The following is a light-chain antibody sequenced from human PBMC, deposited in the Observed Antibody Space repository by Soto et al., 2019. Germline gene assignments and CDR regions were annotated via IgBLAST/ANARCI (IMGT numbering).Light chain of an antibody. CDR3: QHYNGYRWT. CDR1: QSISSW. V-gene: IGKV1-5*01. CDR2: AAS. J-gene: IGKJ1*01. Sequence: DIQMTQSPSTLSASVGDRVTITCRASQSISSWLAWYQQKPGKAPKLLIYAASSLQSGVPSRFSGSGSGTEFTLTISSLRPDDFATYYCQHYNGYRWTFGQGTEVDI.